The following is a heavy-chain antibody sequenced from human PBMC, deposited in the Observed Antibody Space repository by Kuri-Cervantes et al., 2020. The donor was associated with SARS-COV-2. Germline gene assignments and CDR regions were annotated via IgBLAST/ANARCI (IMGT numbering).Heavy chain of an antibody. Sequence: ASVKVSCKASGYTFTSYYMHWVRQAPGQGLEWMGIINPSGGSTNYAQKFQGRVTITADKSTSTAYMELSSLRSEDTAVYYCASQNYDFWSGYYVYYYYYGMDVWGQGTTVTVSS. CDR2: INPSGGST. V-gene: IGHV1-46*01. CDR1: GYTFTSYY. CDR3: ASQNYDFWSGYYVYYYYYGMDV. J-gene: IGHJ6*02. D-gene: IGHD3-3*01.